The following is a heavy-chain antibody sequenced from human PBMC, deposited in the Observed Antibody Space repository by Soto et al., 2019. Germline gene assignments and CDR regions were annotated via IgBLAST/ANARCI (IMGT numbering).Heavy chain of an antibody. D-gene: IGHD3-10*01. J-gene: IGHJ4*02. CDR3: AREVQVHTPAFVY. V-gene: IGHV1-69*19. CDR2: ISPMFGAA. Sequence: QVQLVQSGAEMKKPGSSVKVSCQSSGGTFNTYAMNWVRQAPGQGPEWMGDISPMFGAANYAPKFQGRVTLTADESTGTSYMPLGSLTSEDTALYFRAREVQVHTPAFVYWGQGTLVTVSS. CDR1: GGTFNTYA.